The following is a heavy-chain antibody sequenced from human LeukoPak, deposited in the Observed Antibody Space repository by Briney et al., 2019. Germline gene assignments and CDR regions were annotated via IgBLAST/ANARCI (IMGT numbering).Heavy chain of an antibody. CDR1: GGTFSSYA. V-gene: IGHV1-46*01. Sequence: ASVKVSCKASGGTFSSYAISWVRQAPGQGLEWMGIINPSGGSTSYAQKFQGRVTMTRDTSTSTVYMELSSLRSEDTAVYYCAGEYSSSSGSSGLPDYWGQGTLVTVSS. CDR3: AGEYSSSSGSSGLPDY. D-gene: IGHD6-6*01. J-gene: IGHJ4*02. CDR2: INPSGGST.